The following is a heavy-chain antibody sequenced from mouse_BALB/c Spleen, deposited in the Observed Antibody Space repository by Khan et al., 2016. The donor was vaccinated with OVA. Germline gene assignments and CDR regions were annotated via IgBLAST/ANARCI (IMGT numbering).Heavy chain of an antibody. CDR2: IDPSKSET. CDR1: GYTFTSFW. D-gene: IGHD1-1*01. CDR3: ERGGYGCPFAY. Sequence: QVQLQQSGPELVRPGASVKMSCKASGYTFTSFWIHWVKQRPGQGLEWIGMIDPSKSETRLNQKFKDKATLNVDKSSNTAYMQLSRLTSEDSAVRYRERGGYGCPFAYWGQGTLVTVSA. V-gene: IGHV1S127*01. J-gene: IGHJ3*01.